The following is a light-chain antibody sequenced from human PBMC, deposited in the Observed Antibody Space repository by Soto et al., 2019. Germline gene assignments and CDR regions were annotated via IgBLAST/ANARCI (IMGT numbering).Light chain of an antibody. V-gene: IGKV1-39*01. CDR3: QQSYSTPPWT. Sequence: DIPMTQSPSSLSASVGDRVTITCRASQSISSYLNWYQQKPGKAPKLLIYAASSLQSGVPSRFSGSGSGTDFTLTISSLQPEDFVTYYCQQSYSTPPWTFGQGTKLEIK. J-gene: IGKJ2*02. CDR1: QSISSY. CDR2: AAS.